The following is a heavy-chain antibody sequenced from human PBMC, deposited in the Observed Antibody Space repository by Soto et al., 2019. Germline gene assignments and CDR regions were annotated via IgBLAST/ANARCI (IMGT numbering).Heavy chain of an antibody. J-gene: IGHJ4*02. CDR3: ARDGTYSSSSGSFDY. Sequence: GGSLRLSCAASGFTFSSYAMHWVRQAPGKGLEWVAVISYDGSNKYYADSVKGRFTISRDNSKNTLYLQMNSLRAEDTAVYYCARDGTYSSSSGSFDYWGQGTMVTVYS. D-gene: IGHD6-6*01. V-gene: IGHV3-30-3*01. CDR1: GFTFSSYA. CDR2: ISYDGSNK.